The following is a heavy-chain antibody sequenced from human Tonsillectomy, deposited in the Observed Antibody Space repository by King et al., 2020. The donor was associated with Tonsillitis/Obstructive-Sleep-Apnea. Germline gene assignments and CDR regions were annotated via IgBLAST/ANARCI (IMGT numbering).Heavy chain of an antibody. CDR2: ISSSGNTL. CDR1: GFTFSSYE. V-gene: IGHV3-48*03. Sequence: VQLVESGGGLVQPGGSLRLSCAASGFTFSSYEMNWVRQAPGEGLEWVSYISSSGNTLYYADSVKGRFTISRDNAKNSLYLQMNSLRAEDTAVYYCAILVVRTHAHTDAFDIWGQGTMVTVSS. CDR3: AILVVRTHAHTDAFDI. D-gene: IGHD2-2*01. J-gene: IGHJ3*02.